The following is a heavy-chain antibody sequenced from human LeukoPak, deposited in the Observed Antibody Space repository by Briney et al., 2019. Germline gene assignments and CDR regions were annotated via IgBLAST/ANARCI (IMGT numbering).Heavy chain of an antibody. CDR1: GGTFSSYA. J-gene: IGHJ6*02. D-gene: IGHD6-13*01. Sequence: ASVKVSCKASGGTFSSYAISWVRQAPGQGLEWMGGIIPIFGTANYAQKFQGRVTITADESTSTAYMELSSLRSEDTAVYYCARDGPYSSSWYGYYYYGMDVWGQGITVTVSS. CDR3: ARDGPYSSSWYGYYYYGMDV. V-gene: IGHV1-69*13. CDR2: IIPIFGTA.